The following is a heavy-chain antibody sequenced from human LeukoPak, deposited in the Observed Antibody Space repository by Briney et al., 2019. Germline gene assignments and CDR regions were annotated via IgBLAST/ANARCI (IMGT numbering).Heavy chain of an antibody. V-gene: IGHV4-61*01. Sequence: PSETLSLTCPVSGDPIRSYRNYKWSWIRPPPGEGLEWIGYIYYHGSTNYNPYHKSRVTFPVDTSKNQFSLKLSSVTAADAAVYYCAREYSAFDYWRQGTLVTVSS. CDR1: GDPIRSYRNYK. J-gene: IGHJ4*02. CDR2: IYYHGST. D-gene: IGHD6-13*01. CDR3: AREYSAFDY.